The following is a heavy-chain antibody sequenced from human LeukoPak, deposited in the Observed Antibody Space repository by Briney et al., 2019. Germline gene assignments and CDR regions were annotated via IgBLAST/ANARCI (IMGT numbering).Heavy chain of an antibody. CDR3: ARDRYDIWSGYFIDY. CDR1: GGSINTNTFF. Sequence: SETLSLTCGVSGGSINTNTFFWGWIRQPPGKGLEWIGNVFYSGSIMNNPSLKSRVTISVDTSKNQFSLRLTSVTAADTAVYYCARDRYDIWSGYFIDYWGQGTLVTVSS. J-gene: IGHJ4*02. D-gene: IGHD3-3*01. V-gene: IGHV4-39*07. CDR2: VFYSGSI.